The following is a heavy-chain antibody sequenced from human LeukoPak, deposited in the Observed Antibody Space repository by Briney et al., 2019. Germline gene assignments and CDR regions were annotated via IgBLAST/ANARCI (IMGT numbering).Heavy chain of an antibody. Sequence: GGSLRLSCAASGFTFSSYTMNWVRQAPGKGLEWVSYISTSGTNIYYADSVKGRFTISRDNAKSSLYLQMNSLRAEDTAVYYCAKEPGEGGSAFVYWGQGTLVTLYS. V-gene: IGHV3-48*04. D-gene: IGHD3-16*01. CDR2: ISTSGTNI. CDR3: AKEPGEGGSAFVY. J-gene: IGHJ4*02. CDR1: GFTFSSYT.